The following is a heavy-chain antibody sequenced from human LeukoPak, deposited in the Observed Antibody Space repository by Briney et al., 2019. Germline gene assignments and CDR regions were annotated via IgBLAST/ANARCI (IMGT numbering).Heavy chain of an antibody. D-gene: IGHD1-14*01. Sequence: PSETLSLTCTVSPDSATSNFWSWVRQPPGKGLEWIGEIHRSGSTNYNPSLQSRVTISIDRSKNQIALELSSVTAADTAVYYCAREIVGGFNPGAYWGQGTLVTVSS. CDR2: IHRSGST. CDR3: AREIVGGFNPGAY. V-gene: IGHV4-4*02. J-gene: IGHJ4*02. CDR1: PDSATSNF.